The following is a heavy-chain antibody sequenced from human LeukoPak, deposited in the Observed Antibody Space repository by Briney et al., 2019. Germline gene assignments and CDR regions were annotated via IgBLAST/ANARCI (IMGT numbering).Heavy chain of an antibody. D-gene: IGHD6-19*01. Sequence: GGSLRLSCAASGFTFSSYEMNWVRQAPGKGLEWVSYISSSGSTIYYADSVKGRFTISRDNAKNSLYLQMNSLRAEDTAVYYCARVVSGWHYFDYWGQGTLVTVSS. CDR1: GFTFSSYE. J-gene: IGHJ4*02. CDR2: ISSSGSTI. V-gene: IGHV3-48*03. CDR3: ARVVSGWHYFDY.